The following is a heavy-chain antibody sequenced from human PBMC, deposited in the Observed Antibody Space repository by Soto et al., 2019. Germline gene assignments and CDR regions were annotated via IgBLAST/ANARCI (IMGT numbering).Heavy chain of an antibody. V-gene: IGHV2-5*02. D-gene: IGHD6-13*01. CDR3: VHRATLGGSWDTGYLDY. CDR2: IYWDDDK. Sequence: QITLKESGPTLVKPTQTLTLTCTFSGLSLRNSGVGVGWIRQPPGKALEWLAFIYWDDDKRYSPSLKRRLTITKDTSKNQVVLIMTNMDPVDTATYSCVHRATLGGSWDTGYLDYWGQGTLVTVSS. J-gene: IGHJ4*02. CDR1: GLSLRNSGVG.